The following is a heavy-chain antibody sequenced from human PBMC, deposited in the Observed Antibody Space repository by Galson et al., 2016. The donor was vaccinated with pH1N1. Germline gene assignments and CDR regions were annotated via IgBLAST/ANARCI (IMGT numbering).Heavy chain of an antibody. D-gene: IGHD1-26*01. J-gene: IGHJ4*02. CDR3: ARLARGERLFYFAY. CDR1: GGSISSSSYY. V-gene: IGHV4-39*01. CDR2: IYYSGST. Sequence: ETLSLTCTVSGGSISSSSYYWGWIRQPPGKGLEWIGSIYYSGSTYYNPSLKSRVTISVDTSRNQFSLKLSSVTAADTAVYYCARLARGERLFYFAYWGQGTLVTVSS.